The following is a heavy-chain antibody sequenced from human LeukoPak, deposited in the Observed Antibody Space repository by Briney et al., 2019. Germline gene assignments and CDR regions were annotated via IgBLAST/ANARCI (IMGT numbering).Heavy chain of an antibody. CDR3: ARFSSIAAAFDY. CDR2: IYTSGTT. J-gene: IGHJ4*02. Sequence: PSETLSLTCTVSGGSISIYYWSWIRQPAGKGLEWIGRIYTSGTTHYNPSLKSRVTMSVDTSKNQFSLNLSSVTAADTAVYYCARFSSIAAAFDYWGLGTLDTVSS. CDR1: GGSISIYY. D-gene: IGHD6-13*01. V-gene: IGHV4-4*07.